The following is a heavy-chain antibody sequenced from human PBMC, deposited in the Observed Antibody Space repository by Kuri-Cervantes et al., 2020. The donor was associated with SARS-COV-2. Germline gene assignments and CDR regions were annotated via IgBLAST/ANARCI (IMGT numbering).Heavy chain of an antibody. J-gene: IGHJ6*02. CDR2: INPNSDGT. D-gene: IGHD6-25*01. V-gene: IGHV1-2*04. CDR1: GYTFTGYY. CDR3: ASSPESGPYYYYGMDV. Sequence: ASVKVSCKASGYTFTGYYMHWVRQAPGRGLEWMGWINPNSDGTNYAQKFQGWVTMTRDTSISTAYMELSRLRSDDTAVYYCASSPESGPYYYYGMDVWGQGTTVTVSS.